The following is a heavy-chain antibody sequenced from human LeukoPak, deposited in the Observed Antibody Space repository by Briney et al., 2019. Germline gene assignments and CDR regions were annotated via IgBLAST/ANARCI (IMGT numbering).Heavy chain of an antibody. V-gene: IGHV3-9*01. CDR3: AGSRFDAFDI. D-gene: IGHD3-10*01. Sequence: PGRSLRLSCAASGFTFDDYAMHWVRQAPGKGLEWVSGISGNSGSIGYADSVKGRFTISRDNAKTSLYLQMNSLRAEDTALYYCAGSRFDAFDIWGQGTMATVSS. J-gene: IGHJ3*02. CDR2: ISGNSGSI. CDR1: GFTFDDYA.